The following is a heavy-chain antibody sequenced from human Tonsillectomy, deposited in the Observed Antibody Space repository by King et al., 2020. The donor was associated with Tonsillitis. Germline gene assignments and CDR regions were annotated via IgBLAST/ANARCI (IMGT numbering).Heavy chain of an antibody. CDR2: INPNSGGT. CDR3: ARGKGSVANYYYYYMDV. CDR1: GYTFTGYD. Sequence: QLVQSGAEVKKPGASVKVSCKASGYTFTGYDMHWVRQAPGQGLEWMGWINPNSGGTNYARKFQGRVTMTRDTSISTAYMELSRLRSDDTAVYYCARGKGSVANYYYYYMDVWGKGTTVTVSS. J-gene: IGHJ6*03. V-gene: IGHV1-2*02. D-gene: IGHD2-15*01.